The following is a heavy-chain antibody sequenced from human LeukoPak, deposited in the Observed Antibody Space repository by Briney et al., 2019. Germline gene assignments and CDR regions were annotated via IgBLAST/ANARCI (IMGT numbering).Heavy chain of an antibody. J-gene: IGHJ4*02. CDR1: GGSISSGGYY. CDR2: IYYSGST. V-gene: IGHV4-31*03. Sequence: SQTLSFTCTVSGGSISSGGYYWSWIRQHPGKGLEWIGYIYYSGSTYYNPSLKSRVTISVDTSKNQFSLKLSSVTAADTAVYYCARGGSSWLHYFDYWGQGTLVTVSS. CDR3: ARGGSSWLHYFDY. D-gene: IGHD6-13*01.